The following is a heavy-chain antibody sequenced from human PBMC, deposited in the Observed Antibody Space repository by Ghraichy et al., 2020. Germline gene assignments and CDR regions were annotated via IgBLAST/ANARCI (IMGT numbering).Heavy chain of an antibody. Sequence: GGSLRLSCVGSGFSFSSHSMNWVRQSPGKGLEWVSYITASSRTTSYADSVRGRFTISRDNAQNSLYLQMNSLRDEDTAVYYCARGATVVRFFYFNGMDVWGPGTTVTVSS. CDR3: ARGATVVRFFYFNGMDV. CDR2: ITASSRTT. CDR1: GFSFSSHS. V-gene: IGHV3-48*02. J-gene: IGHJ6*02. D-gene: IGHD4-23*01.